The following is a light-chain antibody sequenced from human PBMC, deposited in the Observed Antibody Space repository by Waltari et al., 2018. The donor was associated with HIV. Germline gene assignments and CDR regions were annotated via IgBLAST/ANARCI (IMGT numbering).Light chain of an antibody. CDR2: WAS. J-gene: IGKJ2*01. CDR1: QTVLYSSNNKNY. CDR3: QQYYSLPYT. Sequence: DIVMTQSPDSLAVSLGERVTINCKSSQTVLYSSNNKNYLTWYQQRPGQPPKVVIYWASTRESGVPDRFSGSGSGTDFTLTINSLQAEDVAVYYCQQYYSLPYTFGRGTKLEIK. V-gene: IGKV4-1*01.